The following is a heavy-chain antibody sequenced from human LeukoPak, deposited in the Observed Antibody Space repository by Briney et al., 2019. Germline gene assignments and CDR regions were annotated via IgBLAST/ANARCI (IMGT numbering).Heavy chain of an antibody. D-gene: IGHD5-24*01. V-gene: IGHV4-59*01. Sequence: SETLSLTCTVSGGSISSYYWSWIRQPPGKGLEWIGYTDYSGSTNYNPSLKSRVTISVDTSKNQFSLKMSSVTAADTAVYYCARARDGHINNWFDPWGQGTLVIVSS. J-gene: IGHJ5*02. CDR3: ARARDGHINNWFDP. CDR2: TDYSGST. CDR1: GGSISSYY.